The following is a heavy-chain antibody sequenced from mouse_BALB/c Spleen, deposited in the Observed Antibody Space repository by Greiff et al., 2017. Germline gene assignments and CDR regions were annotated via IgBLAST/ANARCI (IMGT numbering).Heavy chain of an antibody. Sequence: VQLQQSGPQLVRPGASVKISCKASGYSFTSYWMHWVKQRPGQGLEWIGMIDPSDSETRLNQKFKDKATLTVDKSSSTAYMQLSSPTSEDSAVYYCARGEDYDSWGQGTLVTVSA. CDR2: IDPSDSET. J-gene: IGHJ3*01. CDR3: ARGEDYDS. V-gene: IGHV1S126*01. D-gene: IGHD2-4*01. CDR1: GYSFTSYW.